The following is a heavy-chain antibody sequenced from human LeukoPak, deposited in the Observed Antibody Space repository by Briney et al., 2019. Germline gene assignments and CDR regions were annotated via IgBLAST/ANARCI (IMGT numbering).Heavy chain of an antibody. Sequence: ASVKVSCKASGYIFTTYAMHWVRQAPGQSLEWMGWINAGNGNTKYSQKFQGRVTITRDTSANIAYMELSSLRSEDTAVYYCATMVSAGTYRYCQHWGQGTLVTVSS. D-gene: IGHD6-13*01. CDR2: INAGNGNT. J-gene: IGHJ1*01. V-gene: IGHV1-3*01. CDR1: GYIFTTYA. CDR3: ATMVSAGTYRYCQH.